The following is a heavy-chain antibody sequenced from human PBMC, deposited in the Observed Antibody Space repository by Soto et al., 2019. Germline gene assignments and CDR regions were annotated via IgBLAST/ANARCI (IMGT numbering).Heavy chain of an antibody. CDR2: IYPGDSDT. Sequence: GESLKISCKGSGYSFTSYWIGWVLQMPWKGLEWMGIIYPGDSDTRYSPSFQGQVTISADKSISTAYLQWSSLKASDTAMYYCVLGYCSSTSCYSYYYYYGMDVWGQGTTVTVSS. J-gene: IGHJ6*02. CDR3: VLGYCSSTSCYSYYYYYGMDV. D-gene: IGHD2-2*01. V-gene: IGHV5-51*01. CDR1: GYSFTSYW.